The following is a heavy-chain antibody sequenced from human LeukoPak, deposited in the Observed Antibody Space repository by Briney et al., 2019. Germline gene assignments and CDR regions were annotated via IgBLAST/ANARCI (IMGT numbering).Heavy chain of an antibody. CDR3: ARRLTQYDCFDP. CDR1: GDSLSSNSVT. J-gene: IGHJ5*02. V-gene: IGHV6-1*01. CDR2: TYYRSTWYN. Sequence: SQTLSLTCAISGDSLSSNSVTWNWLRQSPSRGLEWLGRTYYRSTWYNDYAVSVRGRITVNPDTSKNQFSLHLNSVTPEDTAVYYCARRLTQYDCFDPWGQGILVTVSS. D-gene: IGHD2-2*01.